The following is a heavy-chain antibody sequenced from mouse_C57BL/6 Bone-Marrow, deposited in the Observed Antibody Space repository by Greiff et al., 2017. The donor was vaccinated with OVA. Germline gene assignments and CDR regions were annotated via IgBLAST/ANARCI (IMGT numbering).Heavy chain of an antibody. D-gene: IGHD2-4*01. CDR1: GYTFTRYW. CDR3: ARGHYDRFDY. J-gene: IGHJ2*01. V-gene: IGHV1-69*01. CDR2: IDPSDSYT. Sequence: QVQLQQPGAELVMPGASVKLSCKASGYTFTRYWMHWVKQRPGQGLEWIGEIDPSDSYTNYNQQFKGKSTLTVYKSSSTAYMQLSSLTSEDSAVYYCARGHYDRFDYWGQGTTLTVSS.